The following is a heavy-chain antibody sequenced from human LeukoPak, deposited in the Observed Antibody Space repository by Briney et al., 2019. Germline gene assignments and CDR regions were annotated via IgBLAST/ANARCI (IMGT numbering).Heavy chain of an antibody. J-gene: IGHJ4*02. CDR2: IHGPGGGT. CDR3: ANTYRYCSSNDCLVFDY. D-gene: IGHD2-2*01. Sequence: GGSLRLSCAASGFTFSNYAMSWVRQAPGKGLEWVSSIHGPGGGTYYADSVKGRFTISRDNSKNTLYLQMHSLRADDTAVYYCANTYRYCSSNDCLVFDYWGQGTLVTVSS. CDR1: GFTFSNYA. V-gene: IGHV3-23*01.